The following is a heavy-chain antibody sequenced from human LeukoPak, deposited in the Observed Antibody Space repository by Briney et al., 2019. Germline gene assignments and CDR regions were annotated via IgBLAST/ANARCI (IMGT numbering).Heavy chain of an antibody. CDR2: IIPIFGTA. V-gene: IGHV1-69*06. Sequence: SVKVSCKASGGTFSSYAISWVRQAPGQGLEWIGGIIPIFGTANYAQKFQGRVTITADKSTSTAYMELSSLRSDDTAVYYCARGCSSTSPWDYFDYWGQGTLVTVSS. CDR3: ARGCSSTSPWDYFDY. J-gene: IGHJ4*02. CDR1: GGTFSSYA. D-gene: IGHD2-2*01.